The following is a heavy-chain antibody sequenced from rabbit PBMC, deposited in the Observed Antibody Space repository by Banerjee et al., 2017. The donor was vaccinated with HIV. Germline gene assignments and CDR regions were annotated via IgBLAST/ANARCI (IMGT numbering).Heavy chain of an antibody. CDR3: ARAGYGGSGYAEYFNL. V-gene: IGHV1S45*01. CDR1: GFTLSSYW. Sequence: SGFTLSSYWMCWVRQAPGKGLEWIACINTISGDTVYATWAKGRFTISRTSSTTVTLQMTSLTAADTATYFCARAGYGGSGYAEYFNLWGQGTLVTVS. CDR2: INTISGDT. J-gene: IGHJ4*01. D-gene: IGHD8-1*01.